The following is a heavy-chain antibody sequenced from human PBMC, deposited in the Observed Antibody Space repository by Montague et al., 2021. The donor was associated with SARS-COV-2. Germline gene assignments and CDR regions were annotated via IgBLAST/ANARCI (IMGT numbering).Heavy chain of an antibody. D-gene: IGHD3-10*01. J-gene: IGHJ5*02. CDR3: SRPGLGSWALDA. Sequence: SETLSLTCTVSGGSISNYYWSWIRQPAGKGLEWVGRIYASGNTNYNPSLKSRVTMSVDTSKNQFSPKLSSVTAADTAVYYCSRPGLGSWALDAWGQGTSVTVSS. CDR2: IYASGNT. V-gene: IGHV4-4*07. CDR1: GGSISNYY.